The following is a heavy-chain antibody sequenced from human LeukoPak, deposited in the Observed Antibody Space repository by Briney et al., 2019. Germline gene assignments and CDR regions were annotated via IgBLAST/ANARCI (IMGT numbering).Heavy chain of an antibody. Sequence: SETLSLTCTVSGGSISSYYWSWIRQPPGKGLEWIGYIYYSGSTNYNPSLKSRVTISVDTSKDQFSLKLSSVTAADTAVYYCAGVGYYYDSSGYYLDAFDIWGQGTMVTVSS. D-gene: IGHD3-22*01. V-gene: IGHV4-59*01. CDR1: GGSISSYY. CDR3: AGVGYYYDSSGYYLDAFDI. CDR2: IYYSGST. J-gene: IGHJ3*02.